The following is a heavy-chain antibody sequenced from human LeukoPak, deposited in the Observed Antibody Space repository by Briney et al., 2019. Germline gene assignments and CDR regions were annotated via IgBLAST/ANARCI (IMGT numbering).Heavy chain of an antibody. V-gene: IGHV4-59*01. D-gene: IGHD4-23*01. CDR3: AREPRAGRWSSYAFDI. Sequence: SETLSLTCTVSGGSISSYYWSWIRQPPGKGLEWIGYIYYSGSTNYNPSLKSRVTISVDTSKNQFSLKLSFVTAADTAVYYCAREPRAGRWSSYAFDIWGQGTMVTVSS. J-gene: IGHJ3*02. CDR2: IYYSGST. CDR1: GGSISSYY.